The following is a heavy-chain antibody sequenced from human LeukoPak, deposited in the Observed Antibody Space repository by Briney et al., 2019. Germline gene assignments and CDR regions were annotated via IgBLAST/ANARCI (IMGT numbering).Heavy chain of an antibody. Sequence: GGSLRLSCAASGFTFSSYSMNWVRQAPGKGLEWVSSISSSSSYIYYADSVKGRFTISRDNAKNSLYLQMNSLRAEDTAVYYCARDLTAYDSSGTDYWGQGILVTVSS. J-gene: IGHJ4*02. CDR1: GFTFSSYS. CDR2: ISSSSSYI. D-gene: IGHD3-22*01. V-gene: IGHV3-21*01. CDR3: ARDLTAYDSSGTDY.